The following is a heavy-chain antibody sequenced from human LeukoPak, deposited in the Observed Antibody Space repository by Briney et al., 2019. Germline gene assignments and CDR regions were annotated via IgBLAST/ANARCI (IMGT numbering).Heavy chain of an antibody. Sequence: GESLKISCKGSGYSFPSYWIGWVRQMPGKGLEWMGIIYPADSDTRYSPSFRGQVTISVDKSITTAYLQWSSLKASDTAIYYCAGLTMPEKWGQGTLVTVSS. CDR1: GYSFPSYW. CDR3: AGLTMPEK. D-gene: IGHD2-2*01. J-gene: IGHJ4*02. CDR2: IYPADSDT. V-gene: IGHV5-51*01.